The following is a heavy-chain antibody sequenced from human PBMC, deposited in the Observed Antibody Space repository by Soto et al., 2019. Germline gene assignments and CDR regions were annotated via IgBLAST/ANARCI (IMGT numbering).Heavy chain of an antibody. Sequence: QLQLQESGPGLVKPSETLSLTCTVSGGSISSSSYYWGWIRQPPGKGLEWIGSIYYSGSTYYNPSLKSRVTISVDTSKNQFSLKLSSVTAADTAVYYCARRGDGDYVWGSYRSDYWGQGTLVTVSS. V-gene: IGHV4-39*01. CDR3: ARRGDGDYVWGSYRSDY. CDR2: IYYSGST. J-gene: IGHJ4*02. CDR1: GGSISSSSYY. D-gene: IGHD3-16*01.